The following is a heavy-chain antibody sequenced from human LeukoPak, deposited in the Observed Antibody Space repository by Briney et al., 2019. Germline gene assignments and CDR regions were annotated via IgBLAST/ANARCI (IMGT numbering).Heavy chain of an antibody. CDR1: GYSISSGYY. J-gene: IGHJ4*02. CDR2: IYHSGST. Sequence: SETLSLTCTVSGYSISSGYYWGWIRQPPGKGREWIGSIYHSGSTYYNPSLKSRVTISVDTSKNQFSLKLSSVTAADTAVYYCARLSSGYLYYFDYWGQGTLVTVSS. D-gene: IGHD3-22*01. CDR3: ARLSSGYLYYFDY. V-gene: IGHV4-38-2*02.